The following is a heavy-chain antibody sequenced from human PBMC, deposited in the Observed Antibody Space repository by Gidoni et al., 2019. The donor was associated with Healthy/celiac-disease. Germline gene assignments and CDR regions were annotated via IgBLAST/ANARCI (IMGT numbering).Heavy chain of an antibody. J-gene: IGHJ4*02. CDR3: ARDPPYCSGGSCYSGGDY. Sequence: EVQLVESGGGLVQPGGSLRLSCAASGFTFRSYSMNWVRQAPGKGLEWVSYISSSSSTIYYADSVKGRFTISRDNAKNSLYLQMNSLRDEDTAVYYCARDPPYCSGGSCYSGGDYWGQGTLVTVSS. V-gene: IGHV3-48*02. D-gene: IGHD2-15*01. CDR2: ISSSSSTI. CDR1: GFTFRSYS.